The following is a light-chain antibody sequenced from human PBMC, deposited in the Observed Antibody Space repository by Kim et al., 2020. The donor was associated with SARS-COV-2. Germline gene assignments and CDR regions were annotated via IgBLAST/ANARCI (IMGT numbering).Light chain of an antibody. CDR2: QDS. CDR3: QPWDSSPDL. V-gene: IGLV3-1*01. CDR1: KLGDKY. J-gene: IGLJ2*01. Sequence: SYELTQPPSVSVSPGQTASITCSGDKLGDKYACWYQQKPGQSPVLVIYQDSKRPSGIPERFSGSNSGNTATLTISGTQPIHDADYYCQPWDSSPDLFGGG.